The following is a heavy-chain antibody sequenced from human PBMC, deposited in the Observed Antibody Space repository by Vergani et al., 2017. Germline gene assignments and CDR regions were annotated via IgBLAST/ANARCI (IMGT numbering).Heavy chain of an antibody. J-gene: IGHJ4*02. Sequence: QLQLQESGPGLVKPSETLSLTCTVSGGSISSSSYYWGWIRQPPGKGLEWIGSIYYSGSTYYNPSLKSRGTISVDTSKNQFSLKLSSVTAADTAVYYCAREGDIGGYSYDWGQGTLVTVSS. CDR3: AREGDIGGYSYD. CDR1: GGSISSSSYY. CDR2: IYYSGST. D-gene: IGHD5-18*01. V-gene: IGHV4-39*07.